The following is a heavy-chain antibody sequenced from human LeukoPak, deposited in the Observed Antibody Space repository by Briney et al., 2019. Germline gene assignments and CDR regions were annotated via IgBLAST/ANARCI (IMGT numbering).Heavy chain of an antibody. Sequence: SETLSLTCAVHGGSFSGYYWGWIRQSPGRGLEWIGEIHYSGSTKYNPSLKSRVTISADTSKNQFSLKLSSVTAADTAIYYCARHLCTTSTTCYTAFDIWDQGTMVTVSS. CDR1: GGSFSGYY. V-gene: IGHV4-34*01. D-gene: IGHD2-2*02. J-gene: IGHJ3*02. CDR2: IHYSGST. CDR3: ARHLCTTSTTCYTAFDI.